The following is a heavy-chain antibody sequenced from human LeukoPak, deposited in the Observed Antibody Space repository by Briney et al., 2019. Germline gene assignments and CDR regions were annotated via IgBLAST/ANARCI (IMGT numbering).Heavy chain of an antibody. Sequence: RASVKVSCKASGYTFTSYGISWVRQAPGQGLEWMGWISAYNGNTNYAQKLQGRVTMTTDTSTSTAYMELRSLRSDDTAVYYCARDSRGAGWYVIDYWGQGTLVTVSS. J-gene: IGHJ4*02. V-gene: IGHV1-18*01. CDR1: GYTFTSYG. CDR3: ARDSRGAGWYVIDY. CDR2: ISAYNGNT. D-gene: IGHD6-19*01.